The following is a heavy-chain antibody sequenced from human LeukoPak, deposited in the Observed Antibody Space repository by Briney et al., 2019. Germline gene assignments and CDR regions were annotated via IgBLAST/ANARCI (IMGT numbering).Heavy chain of an antibody. CDR3: ARQGLRSSFGY. CDR2: IYPGDSDT. CDR1: GYRFTSYW. V-gene: IGHV5-51*01. J-gene: IGHJ4*02. D-gene: IGHD4-17*01. Sequence: PGEPLKTSCKGLGYRFTSYWIGWVPQMPGKGLGWMGIIYPGDSDTRDSPSFQGKVTISADKSISTAYLQWSSLKASDTAMYYCARQGLRSSFGYWGQGTLVTVSS.